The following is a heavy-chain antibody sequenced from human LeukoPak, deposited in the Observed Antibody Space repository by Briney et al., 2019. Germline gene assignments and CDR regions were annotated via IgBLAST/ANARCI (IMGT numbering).Heavy chain of an antibody. CDR1: GDTFSSYD. J-gene: IGHJ4*02. CDR2: IIPIFGTA. D-gene: IGHD3-3*01. CDR3: ARGGSVLRFLES. V-gene: IGHV1-69*13. Sequence: ASVKLSCKASGDTFSSYDINWVRQAPGQGLEWMGGIIPIFGTANYAQKLQGRVTITADESTSTAYMELSSLRSEDTAVYYCARGGSVLRFLESWGQGTLVTVSS.